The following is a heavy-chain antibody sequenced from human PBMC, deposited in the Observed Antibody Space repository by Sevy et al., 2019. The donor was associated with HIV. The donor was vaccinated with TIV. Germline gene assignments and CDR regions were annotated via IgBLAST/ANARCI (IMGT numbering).Heavy chain of an antibody. D-gene: IGHD4-17*01. J-gene: IGHJ3*02. CDR3: ISMGWHGGFDI. Sequence: GGSLRLSCAASGFTFSNNWMSWVRQAPGKGLELVGRIKSKNDGGTTDYDAPLVARFTISEDDSKSTLFLRMNRLKIEDTAVYYWISMGWHGGFDIWGQGTMVTVSS. V-gene: IGHV3-15*01. CDR1: GFTFSNNW. CDR2: IKSKNDGGTT.